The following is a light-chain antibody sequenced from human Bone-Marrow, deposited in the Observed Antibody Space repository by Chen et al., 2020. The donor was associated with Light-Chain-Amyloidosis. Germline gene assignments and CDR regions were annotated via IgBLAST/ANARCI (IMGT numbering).Light chain of an antibody. J-gene: IGLJ3*02. CDR1: NIGSTS. CDR2: DDS. V-gene: IGLV3-21*02. CDR3: QVWDRSSDRPV. Sequence: SYVPTQPSSVSVAPGQTATIACGGNNIGSTSVHWYQQTPGQAPLLVVYDDSDRPSGIPERLSGSNSGNTATLTISRVEARDEADYYCQVWDRSSDRPVFGGGTKLTVL.